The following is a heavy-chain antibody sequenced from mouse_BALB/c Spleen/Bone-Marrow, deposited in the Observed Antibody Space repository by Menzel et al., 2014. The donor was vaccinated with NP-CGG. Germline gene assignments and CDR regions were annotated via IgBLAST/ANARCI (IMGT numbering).Heavy chain of an antibody. D-gene: IGHD1-1*01. CDR2: IDPANGNT. CDR1: GFNIKDTY. V-gene: IGHV14-3*02. J-gene: IGHJ3*01. CDR3: ANYYYGSSLFAY. Sequence: EVKVEESGAELVKPGASVKLSCTASGFNIKDTYMHWVKQRPEQGLEWIGRIDPANGNTKYDPKFQGKATITADTSSNTAYLQLSSLTSEDTAVYYCANYYYGSSLFAYWGQGTLVTVSA.